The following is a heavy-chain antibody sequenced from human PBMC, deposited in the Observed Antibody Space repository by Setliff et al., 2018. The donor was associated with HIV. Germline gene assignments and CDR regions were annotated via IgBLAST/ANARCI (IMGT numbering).Heavy chain of an antibody. Sequence: ASVKVSCKASGYTFIGHYIHWVRQAPGQGLEWMGWINPNSGDTKYAQKFQDRVTMTRNTSISTAFMELSSLRSEDTAVYYCARQLSNSLDFWGQGAQVTVSS. CDR2: INPNSGDT. V-gene: IGHV1-2*02. D-gene: IGHD7-27*01. CDR1: GYTFIGHY. J-gene: IGHJ4*02. CDR3: ARQLSNSLDF.